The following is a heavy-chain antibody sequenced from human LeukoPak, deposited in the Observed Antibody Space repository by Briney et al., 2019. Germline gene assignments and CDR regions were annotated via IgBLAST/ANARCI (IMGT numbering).Heavy chain of an antibody. CDR2: ISTSGST. V-gene: IGHV4-4*07. CDR1: RGWISGKS. Sequence: SETVSLTWTVPRGWISGKSWRWIRHPDKQGLEWIGRISTSGSTHCSPSLKSRVTMSVDTSRNQFSLNLSSVAAADTAVYYCAREGQQRPLDYWGQGTLVTVSS. D-gene: IGHD6-25*01. J-gene: IGHJ4*02. CDR3: AREGQQRPLDY.